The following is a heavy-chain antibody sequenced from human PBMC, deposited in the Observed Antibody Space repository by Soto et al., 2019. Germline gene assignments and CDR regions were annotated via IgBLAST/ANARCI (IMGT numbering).Heavy chain of an antibody. Sequence: GESLKISCRGSGYSFNTNWIGWVRQMPGKGLEWMGIIYPGDSDTRYSPSFQGQVTMSADKSISTAYLQWSSLKASDTAMYYCARRGGYDYFDYWGQGTLVTVSS. CDR3: ARRGGYDYFDY. CDR1: GYSFNTNW. D-gene: IGHD5-12*01. V-gene: IGHV5-51*01. J-gene: IGHJ4*02. CDR2: IYPGDSDT.